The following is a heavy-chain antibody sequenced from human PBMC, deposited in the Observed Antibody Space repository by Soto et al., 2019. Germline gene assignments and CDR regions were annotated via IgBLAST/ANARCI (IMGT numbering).Heavy chain of an antibody. D-gene: IGHD3-3*01. CDR3: ARAILDQRITIFAVVPFDP. J-gene: IGHJ5*02. V-gene: IGHV4-31*03. Sequence: QVQLQESGPGLVKPSQTLSLTCTVSGGSISSGGYYWSWIRQHPGKGLEWIGYIYYSGSTYYNPLLKSRVTISVDTSKNQFSLKLSSVTAADTALYYCARAILDQRITIFAVVPFDPWGQGTLVTVSS. CDR1: GGSISSGGYY. CDR2: IYYSGST.